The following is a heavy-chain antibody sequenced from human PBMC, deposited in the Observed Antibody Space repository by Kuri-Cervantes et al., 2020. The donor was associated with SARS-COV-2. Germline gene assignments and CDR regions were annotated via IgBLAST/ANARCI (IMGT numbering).Heavy chain of an antibody. CDR2: ISYDGSNK. CDR3: AKDAVRATIWRYFDL. J-gene: IGHJ2*01. CDR1: GFTFSSYG. D-gene: IGHD5-24*01. Sequence: GESLKISCAASGFTFSSYGMHWVRQAPGKGLEWVTVISYDGSNKYYADSVKGRFAISRDNSKNTLYLQMNSLRAEDTALYYCAKDAVRATIWRYFDLWGRGTLVTVSS. V-gene: IGHV3-30*12.